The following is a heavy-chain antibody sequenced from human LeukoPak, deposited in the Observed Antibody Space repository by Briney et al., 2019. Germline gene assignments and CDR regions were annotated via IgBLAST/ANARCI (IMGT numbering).Heavy chain of an antibody. CDR1: GGSISSYY. D-gene: IGHD2-2*01. J-gene: IGHJ5*02. Sequence: PSETLSLTCTVSGGSISSYYWSWIRQPAGKGLEWIGRIYTSGSTNYNPSLKSRVTMSVDTSKNQFSLKLSSVTAADTAVYYCARDPYCSSTSCPTRWFGPWGQGTLVTVSS. CDR3: ARDPYCSSTSCPTRWFGP. V-gene: IGHV4-4*07. CDR2: IYTSGST.